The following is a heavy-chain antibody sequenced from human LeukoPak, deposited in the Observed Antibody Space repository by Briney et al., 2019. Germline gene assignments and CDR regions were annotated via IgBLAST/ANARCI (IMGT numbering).Heavy chain of an antibody. CDR3: ATLSQTLPLDY. CDR1: ELTLLTSG. V-gene: IGHV3-74*01. J-gene: IGHJ4*02. Sequence: PGGPLSFSSEAPELTLLTSGFTWSAKAQGKGRVWVSVINTDGSDTRYTDSVKGRFTVSRDNAKNTIYLEMNSLRVEDTAVYYCATLSQTLPLDYWGQGVQVTVSS. CDR2: INTDGSDT.